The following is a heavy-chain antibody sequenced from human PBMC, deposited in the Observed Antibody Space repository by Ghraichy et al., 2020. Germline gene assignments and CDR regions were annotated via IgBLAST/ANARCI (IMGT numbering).Heavy chain of an antibody. V-gene: IGHV3-30*04. D-gene: IGHD3-22*01. CDR1: GFTFSSYP. J-gene: IGHJ4*01. Sequence: GGSLRLSCAASGFTFSSYPMHWVRQAPGKGLEWVATMSSNGKDQFYADSVKGRFTISRDISTNTVYLQMNSLRTEDMALYYCAREGEYYYDSRGSFDSWGQGTLVPVSS. CDR3: AREGEYYYDSRGSFDS. CDR2: MSSNGKDQ.